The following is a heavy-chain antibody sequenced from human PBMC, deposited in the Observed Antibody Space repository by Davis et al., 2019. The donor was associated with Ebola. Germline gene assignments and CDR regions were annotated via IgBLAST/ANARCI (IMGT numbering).Heavy chain of an antibody. CDR2: LGTSADT. J-gene: IGHJ6*04. CDR3: AKGGSGWPSDYSYGLGV. D-gene: IGHD6-19*01. Sequence: GGSLRLSCAASGFIFRSYVMSWVRQAPGKGLEWVSTLGTSADTYYADSVKGRFTISRDNSKNTLYLQMTSLRVDDTAVYYCAKGGSGWPSDYSYGLGVWGKGTTVTVSS. CDR1: GFIFRSYV. V-gene: IGHV3-23*01.